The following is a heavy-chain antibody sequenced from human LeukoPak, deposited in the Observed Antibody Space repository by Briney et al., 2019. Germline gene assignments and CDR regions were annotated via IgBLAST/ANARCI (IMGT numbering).Heavy chain of an antibody. D-gene: IGHD5-18*01. V-gene: IGHV4-34*01. CDR1: GGSFGGYY. CDR2: INHSGST. Sequence: SETLSLTCAVYGGSFGGYYWSWIRQPPGKGLEWIGEINHSGSTNYDPSLKSRVTISVDTSKNQFSLKLSSVTAADTAVYYCARGQGGGYSYGYPYYYGMDVWGQGTTVTASS. CDR3: ARGQGGGYSYGYPYYYGMDV. J-gene: IGHJ6*02.